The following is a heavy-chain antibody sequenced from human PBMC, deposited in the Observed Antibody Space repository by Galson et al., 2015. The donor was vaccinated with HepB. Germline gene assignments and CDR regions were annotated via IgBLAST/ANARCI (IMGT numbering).Heavy chain of an antibody. V-gene: IGHV1-8*01. CDR1: GYTFTSHD. Sequence: VKVSCKASGYTFTSHDINWVRQAPGQGLEWMVWSNPRSGNTGYAREFKGRVAVTRNTSISTAYMELSSLSSDDTAVYYCARGGGYYDDSGYHIDAFDIWGQGTMVSVSS. J-gene: IGHJ3*02. CDR3: ARGGGYYDDSGYHIDAFDI. CDR2: SNPRSGNT. D-gene: IGHD3-22*01.